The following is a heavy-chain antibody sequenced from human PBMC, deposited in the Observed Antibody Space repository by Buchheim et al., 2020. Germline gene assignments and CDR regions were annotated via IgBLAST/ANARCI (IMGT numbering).Heavy chain of an antibody. CDR1: GFSFNDYG. J-gene: IGHJ4*02. D-gene: IGHD6-19*01. CDR2: IRASGDVT. Sequence: VQLLESGGGLVQPEGSLRLSCAASGFSFNDYGMHWVRQAPGKGLEWVSAIRASGDVTFDADSVMGRFTVSRAHSRMVLYLQMNRLQAEDTAVYYCAKSPVGGWYVDHWGQGT. CDR3: AKSPVGGWYVDH. V-gene: IGHV3-23*01.